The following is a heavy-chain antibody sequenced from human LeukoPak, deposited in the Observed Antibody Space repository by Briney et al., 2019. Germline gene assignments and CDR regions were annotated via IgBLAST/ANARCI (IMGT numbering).Heavy chain of an antibody. CDR2: MDPNSGNT. D-gene: IGHD4-17*01. Sequence: ASVKVSCKASGYTFTSYDINWVRQATGQGLEWMGWMDPNSGNTGYAQKFQGRVTMTRNTSISTAYMELSSLRSEDTAVYYCAKDFGGTTVTTYTDYWGQGTLVTVSS. J-gene: IGHJ4*02. CDR1: GYTFTSYD. CDR3: AKDFGGTTVTTYTDY. V-gene: IGHV1-8*01.